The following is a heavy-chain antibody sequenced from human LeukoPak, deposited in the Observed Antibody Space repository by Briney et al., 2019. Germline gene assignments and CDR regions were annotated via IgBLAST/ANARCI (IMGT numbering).Heavy chain of an antibody. J-gene: IGHJ4*02. D-gene: IGHD3-22*01. CDR1: GFTFSSYG. CDR3: ARDVSSGYPHHFDY. Sequence: GGSLRLSCAASGFTFSSYGMHWVRQAPGKGLEWVAVIWYDGSNKYYADSVKGRFTISRDNSKNTLYLQMNSLGAEDTAVYYCARDVSSGYPHHFDYWGQGTLVTVSS. CDR2: IWYDGSNK. V-gene: IGHV3-33*01.